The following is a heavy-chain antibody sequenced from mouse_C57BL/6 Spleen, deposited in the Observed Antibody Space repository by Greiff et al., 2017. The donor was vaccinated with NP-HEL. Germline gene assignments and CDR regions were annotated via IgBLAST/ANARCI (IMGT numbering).Heavy chain of an antibody. J-gene: IGHJ2*01. D-gene: IGHD2-3*01. CDR1: GYTFTGYW. CDR2: ILPGSGST. V-gene: IGHV1-9*01. Sequence: SGAELMKPGASEKLSCKATGYTFTGYWREGVKQRPGHGLEWIGEILPGSGSTNDTEKFKGKATFTADTSSNTAYMQLSSQTTEDSAIYYCARSGDGFDYWGKGTTLTDSS. CDR3: ARSGDGFDY.